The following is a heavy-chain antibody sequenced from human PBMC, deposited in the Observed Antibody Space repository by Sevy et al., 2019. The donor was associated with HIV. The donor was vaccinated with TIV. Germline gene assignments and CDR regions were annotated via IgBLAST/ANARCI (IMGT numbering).Heavy chain of an antibody. V-gene: IGHV3-48*03. D-gene: IGHD4-17*01. CDR3: ARDLPPSATTVAHFDY. CDR2: ISNGGNTI. J-gene: IGHJ4*02. Sequence: GGSLRLSCTASGFTFSTYEMNWVRQAPGKGLEWVSYISNGGNTIYYSDSVKGRFTISRDNAKNSLYLQMNSLRAADTAVYYCARDLPPSATTVAHFDYWGRGTLVAVSS. CDR1: GFTFSTYE.